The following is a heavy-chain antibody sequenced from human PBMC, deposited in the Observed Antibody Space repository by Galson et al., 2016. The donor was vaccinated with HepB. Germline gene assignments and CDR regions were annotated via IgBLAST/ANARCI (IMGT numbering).Heavy chain of an antibody. CDR2: ISGSGGRI. CDR1: GFTFSNYA. V-gene: IGHV3-23*01. Sequence: SLRLSCAASGFTFSNYAMNWVRQAPGKGLEWVSSISGSGGRIYYADSVKGRFTISRDNSKNTLYLQMNSLRGEDTAVYYCAKDGGSGWAYYYYYMDVWGKGTTVTVSS. D-gene: IGHD6-25*01. J-gene: IGHJ6*03. CDR3: AKDGGSGWAYYYYYMDV.